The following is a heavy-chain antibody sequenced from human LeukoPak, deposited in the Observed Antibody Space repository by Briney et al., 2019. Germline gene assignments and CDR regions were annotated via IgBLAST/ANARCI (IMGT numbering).Heavy chain of an antibody. D-gene: IGHD2-2*02. J-gene: IGHJ4*02. CDR1: GGTFSSYT. CDR2: IIPILGIA. CDR3: ARDAPLYCSSTSCYTFDY. Sequence: SVKVSCKASGGTFSSYTISWVRQAPGPGLEWMGRIIPILGIANYAQKFQGRVTITADKSTSTAYMELSSLRSEDTAVYYCARDAPLYCSSTSCYTFDYWGQGTLVTVSS. V-gene: IGHV1-69*04.